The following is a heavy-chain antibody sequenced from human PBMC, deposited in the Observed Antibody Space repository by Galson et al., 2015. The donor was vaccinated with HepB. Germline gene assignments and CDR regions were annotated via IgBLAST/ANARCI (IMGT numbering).Heavy chain of an antibody. J-gene: IGHJ3*01. D-gene: IGHD1-26*01. CDR3: ARFRVGVSVYDAFDL. V-gene: IGHV3-21*01. CDR1: GFTFSTYS. Sequence: SLRLSCAASGFTFSTYSMNWVRQAPGKGLEWVSSISSRSSYIYYADSVKGRFTISRDNAKNSLYLQMNSLRVEDTAVYYCARFRVGVSVYDAFDLWGQGTMVTVSS. CDR2: ISSRSSYI.